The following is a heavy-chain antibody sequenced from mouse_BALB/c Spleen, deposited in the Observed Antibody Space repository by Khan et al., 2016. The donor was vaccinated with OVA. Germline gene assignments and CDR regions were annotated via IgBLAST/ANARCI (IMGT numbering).Heavy chain of an antibody. V-gene: IGHV1-5*01. CDR3: ARNGFGNYEICDY. D-gene: IGHD2-1*01. J-gene: IGHJ2*01. CDR1: GYTFTNYW. CDR2: IYPGNSDT. Sequence: VQLQQSGTVLARPGASVKMSCKASGYTFTNYWMHWVKQRPGQGLEWIGYIYPGNSDTNYNQKFTGKAKLTAVTSTSTAYMEMSSLTNEDSAVYYCARNGFGNYEICDYWGQGTTLTVSS.